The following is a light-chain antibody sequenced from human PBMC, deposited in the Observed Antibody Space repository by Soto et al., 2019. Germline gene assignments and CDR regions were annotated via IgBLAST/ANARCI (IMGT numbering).Light chain of an antibody. CDR2: GAS. CDR1: QSVSNNY. CDR3: QQRSNWPIT. Sequence: EIVLTQSPGTLSLSPGERATLSCRASQSVSNNYLAWYQQKPGQAPRLLIYGASNRATGIPDRFSGSGSGTDFTLTISSLEPEDFAVYCCQQRSNWPITFGQGTRLEIK. J-gene: IGKJ5*01. V-gene: IGKV3D-20*02.